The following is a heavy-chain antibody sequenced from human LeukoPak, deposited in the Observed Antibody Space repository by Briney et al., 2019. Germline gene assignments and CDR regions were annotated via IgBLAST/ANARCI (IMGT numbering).Heavy chain of an antibody. CDR1: GFSFRSYP. D-gene: IGHD6-13*01. CDR2: IISSSSYI. CDR3: ARAEGDSSSWYRY. J-gene: IGHJ4*02. V-gene: IGHV3-21*01. Sequence: GGSLRLSCAASGFSFRSYPMSWVRQAPGKGLEWVSSIISSSSYIYYADSVKGRFTISRDNAKNSLYLQMNSLRAEDTAVYYWARAEGDSSSWYRYWGQGTLVTVSS.